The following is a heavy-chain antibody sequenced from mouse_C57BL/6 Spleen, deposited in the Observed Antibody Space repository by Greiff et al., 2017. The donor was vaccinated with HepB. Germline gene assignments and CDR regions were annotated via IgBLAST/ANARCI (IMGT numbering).Heavy chain of an antibody. CDR2: IYPSDSET. D-gene: IGHD3-3*01. Sequence: VQLQQPGAELVRPGSSVKLSCKASGYTFTSYWMDRVKQRPGQGLEWIGNIYPSDSETHYNQKFKDKATLTVDKSSSTAYMQLSSLTSEDSAVYYCARSMVGQRYFDYWGQGTTLTVSS. CDR1: GYTFTSYW. V-gene: IGHV1-61*01. J-gene: IGHJ2*01. CDR3: ARSMVGQRYFDY.